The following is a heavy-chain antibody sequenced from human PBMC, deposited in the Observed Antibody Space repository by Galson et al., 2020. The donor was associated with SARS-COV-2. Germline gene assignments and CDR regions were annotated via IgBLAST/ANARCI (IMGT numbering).Heavy chain of an antibody. D-gene: IGHD3-22*01. V-gene: IGHV4-39*01. J-gene: IGHJ3*02. CDR1: GGSISSSSYY. Sequence: SETLSLTCTVSGGSISSSSYYWGWIRQPPGKGLEWIGSIYYSGSTYYNPSLKSRVTISVDTSKNQFSLKLSSVTAADTAVYYCARALDYYERVFDIWGQGTMVTVSS. CDR2: IYYSGST. CDR3: ARALDYYERVFDI.